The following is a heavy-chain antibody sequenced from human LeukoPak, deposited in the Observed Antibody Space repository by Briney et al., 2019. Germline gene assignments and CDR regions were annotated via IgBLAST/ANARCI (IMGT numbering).Heavy chain of an antibody. Sequence: ASVKVSCKASGGTFSSYAISWVRQAPGQGVEWMGRIIPILGIANYAQKFQGRGTITADKSTSTAYMELRSLRSDDTAVYYCARARVVVVAATDFDYWGQGTLVTVSS. V-gene: IGHV1-69*04. D-gene: IGHD2-15*01. CDR3: ARARVVVVAATDFDY. CDR2: IIPILGIA. J-gene: IGHJ4*02. CDR1: GGTFSSYA.